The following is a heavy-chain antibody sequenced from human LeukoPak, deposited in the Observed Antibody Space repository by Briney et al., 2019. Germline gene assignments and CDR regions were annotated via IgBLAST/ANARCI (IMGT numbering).Heavy chain of an antibody. CDR2: ISYDGSNK. CDR3: AREGGYYEIRNWFDP. CDR1: GFTFGDYA. J-gene: IGHJ5*02. V-gene: IGHV3-30-3*01. Sequence: GGSLRLSCTASGFTFGDYAMSWVRQAPGKGLEWAAVISYDGSNKYYADSVKGRFTISRDNSKNTLYLQMNSLRAEDTAVYYCAREGGYYEIRNWFDPWGQGTLVTVSS. D-gene: IGHD3-22*01.